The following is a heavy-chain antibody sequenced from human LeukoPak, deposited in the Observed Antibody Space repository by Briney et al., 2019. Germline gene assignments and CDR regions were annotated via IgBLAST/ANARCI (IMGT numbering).Heavy chain of an antibody. Sequence: PGGSLRLSCAASGFTFDDYAMHWVRHAPGKGLEWVSGISWNSGSIGYADSVKGRFTISRDNAKNSLYLQMNSLRAEDTALYYCAKGLGGGYWYYFDYWGQETLVTVSS. V-gene: IGHV3-9*01. D-gene: IGHD5-18*01. J-gene: IGHJ4*02. CDR2: ISWNSGSI. CDR3: AKGLGGGYWYYFDY. CDR1: GFTFDDYA.